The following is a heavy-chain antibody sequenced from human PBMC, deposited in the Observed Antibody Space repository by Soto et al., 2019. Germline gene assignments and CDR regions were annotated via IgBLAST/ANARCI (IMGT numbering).Heavy chain of an antibody. D-gene: IGHD2-2*01. CDR3: ARGGYCSSSSCYLANWFDP. CDR1: GYSFTSYW. J-gene: IGHJ5*02. V-gene: IGHV5-51*01. Sequence: PGESLKISCKGSGYSFTSYWIGWVRQMPGKGLEWMGIIYPGDSDTRYSPSFQDQVPISADKSVSTAYLQWSSLKASDTAMYYCARGGYCSSSSCYLANWFDPWGQGTLVTVSS. CDR2: IYPGDSDT.